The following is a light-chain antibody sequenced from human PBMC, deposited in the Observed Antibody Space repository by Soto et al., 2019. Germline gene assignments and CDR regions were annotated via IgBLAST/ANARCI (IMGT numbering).Light chain of an antibody. V-gene: IGLV2-14*01. CDR2: DVS. CDR1: SSDVGGYNY. J-gene: IGLJ1*01. Sequence: QSALTQPASVSWSPGQSITISCTGTSSDVGGYNYVSWYQQHPGKAHKLMIYDVSNRPSGVSNRFSGSKSGNTASLTISGLQAEDEADYYCSSYTSSSTLDVFGTGTKVTVL. CDR3: SSYTSSSTLDV.